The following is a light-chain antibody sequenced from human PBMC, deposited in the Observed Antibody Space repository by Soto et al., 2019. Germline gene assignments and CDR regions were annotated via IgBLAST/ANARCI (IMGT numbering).Light chain of an antibody. Sequence: EIVLTQSPGTLSLSPGERATLSCRASQSVSSSYLAWYQQKPGQAPRLLIYGASSRATGIPDRFSGSGSGTDFTLTIIRLEPEDFAVYYCRQYGSSPTFGQGTRLEIK. CDR3: RQYGSSPT. CDR2: GAS. J-gene: IGKJ5*01. V-gene: IGKV3-20*01. CDR1: QSVSSSY.